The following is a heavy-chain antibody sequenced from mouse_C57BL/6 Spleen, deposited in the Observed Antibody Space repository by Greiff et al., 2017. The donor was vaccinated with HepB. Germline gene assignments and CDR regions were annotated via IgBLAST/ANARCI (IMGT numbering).Heavy chain of an antibody. Sequence: QVQLQQSGAELVKPGASVKLSCKASGYTFTSYWMHWVKQRPGQGLEWIGMIHPNSGSTNYNEKFKSKATLTVDKSSSTAYMQLSSLTSEDSAVYYCAREGSNFFAYWGQGTLVTVSA. D-gene: IGHD2-5*01. CDR2: IHPNSGST. J-gene: IGHJ3*01. CDR3: AREGSNFFAY. V-gene: IGHV1-64*01. CDR1: GYTFTSYW.